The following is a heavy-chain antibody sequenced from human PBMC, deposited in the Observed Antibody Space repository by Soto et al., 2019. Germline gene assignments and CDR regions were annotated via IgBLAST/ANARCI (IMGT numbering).Heavy chain of an antibody. Sequence: GGSLRLSCAASGFTFSNSAMSWVRQAPGKGLGWVSVISGSGDFTFYGDSVKGRFTISRDNSKNTLYLQMNTLRAEDTAVYYCAKSYWSGALGGSHWGQGTLVTVSS. D-gene: IGHD2-15*01. CDR1: GFTFSNSA. CDR3: AKSYWSGALGGSH. CDR2: ISGSGDFT. J-gene: IGHJ1*01. V-gene: IGHV3-23*01.